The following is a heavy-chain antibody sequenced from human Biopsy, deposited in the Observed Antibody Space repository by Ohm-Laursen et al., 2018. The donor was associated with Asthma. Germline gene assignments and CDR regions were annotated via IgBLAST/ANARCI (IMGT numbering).Heavy chain of an antibody. J-gene: IGHJ4*02. CDR2: VYHSGTS. CDR1: GGSMSSSSYS. D-gene: IGHD3-22*01. Sequence: SDTLSLTCTVSGGSMSSSSYSWGWIRQPPGKGLEWIGYVYHSGTSYYNPSLKSRVTISVDTSKNQFSLNLNSVTAADTAVYFCARVAYYNARRGYYYLFDYWGQGTLVAVSS. V-gene: IGHV4-31*03. CDR3: ARVAYYNARRGYYYLFDY.